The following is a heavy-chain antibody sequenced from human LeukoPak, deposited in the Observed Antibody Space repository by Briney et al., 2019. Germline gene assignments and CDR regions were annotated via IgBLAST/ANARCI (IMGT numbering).Heavy chain of an antibody. CDR3: ARDPGLLAARPYYFDY. D-gene: IGHD6-6*01. V-gene: IGHV1-69*04. CDR2: IIPILGIA. CDR1: GGTFSSYA. Sequence: GSSVKVSFKASGGTFSSYAISWVRQAPGQGLEWMGRIIPILGIANYAQKFQGRVTITADKSTSTAYMELSSLRSEDTAVYYCARDPGLLAARPYYFDYWGQGTLVTVSS. J-gene: IGHJ4*02.